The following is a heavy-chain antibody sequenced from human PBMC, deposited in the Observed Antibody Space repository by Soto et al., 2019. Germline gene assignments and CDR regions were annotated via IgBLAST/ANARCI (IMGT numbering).Heavy chain of an antibody. Sequence: SETLSLTCTVSGGSISSYYWSWIRQPPGKGLEWIGYIYYSGSTNYNPSLKSRVTISVDTSKNQFSLKLSSVTAADTAVYYCARSGETAMVNIWGQGTLVTVSS. J-gene: IGHJ4*02. D-gene: IGHD5-18*01. CDR1: GGSISSYY. CDR2: IYYSGST. CDR3: ARSGETAMVNI. V-gene: IGHV4-59*01.